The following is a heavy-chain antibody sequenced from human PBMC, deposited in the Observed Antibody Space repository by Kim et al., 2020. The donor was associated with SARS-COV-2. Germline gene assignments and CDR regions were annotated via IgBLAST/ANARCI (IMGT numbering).Heavy chain of an antibody. CDR2: IKSKTDGGTT. CDR3: TTRGQPRGTAMVTDYYYYYGMDV. V-gene: IGHV3-15*01. CDR1: GFTFSNAW. D-gene: IGHD5-18*01. J-gene: IGHJ6*01. Sequence: GGSLRLSCAASGFTFSNAWMSWVRQAPGKGLEWVGRIKSKTDGGTTDYAAPVKGRFTISRDDSKNMLYLQMNSLKTEDTAVYYCTTRGQPRGTAMVTDYYYYYGMDVWGQGTPVTVSS.